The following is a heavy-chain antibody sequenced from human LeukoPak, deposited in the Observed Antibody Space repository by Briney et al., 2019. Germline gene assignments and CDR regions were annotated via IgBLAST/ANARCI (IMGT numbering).Heavy chain of an antibody. D-gene: IGHD6-13*01. CDR1: GGSIISGYYY. CDR2: IYYSGST. V-gene: IGHV4-39*01. CDR3: ARHGRSGSRWLNWFDP. Sequence: PSETLSLTCTVSGGSIISGYYYWGWIRQPPGKGLEWIGSIYYSGSTYYNPSLKSRVTIYEDTSKNQFSLKLSSVTAADTAVYYCARHGRSGSRWLNWFDPWGQGILVTVSS. J-gene: IGHJ5*02.